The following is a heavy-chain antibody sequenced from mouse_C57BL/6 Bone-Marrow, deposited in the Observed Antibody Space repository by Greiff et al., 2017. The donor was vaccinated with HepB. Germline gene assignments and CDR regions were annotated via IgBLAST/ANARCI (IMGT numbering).Heavy chain of an antibody. CDR1: GFTFTDYY. D-gene: IGHD6-1*01. CDR3: ASLYWFAY. CDR2: IRNKANGYTT. Sequence: EVKLMESGGGLVQPGGSLSLSCAASGFTFTDYYMSWVRQPPGKALEWLGFIRNKANGYTTEYSASVKGRFTISRDNSQSILYLQMNALRAEYSATYYCASLYWFAYWGQGTLVTVSA. V-gene: IGHV7-3*01. J-gene: IGHJ3*01.